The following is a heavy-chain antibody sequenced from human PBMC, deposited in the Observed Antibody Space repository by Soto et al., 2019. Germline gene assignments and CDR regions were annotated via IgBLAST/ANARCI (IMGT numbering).Heavy chain of an antibody. CDR2: IYYSGST. D-gene: IGHD1-1*01. J-gene: IGHJ6*02. V-gene: IGHV4-30-4*01. CDR1: GGSISSGDYY. Sequence: QVQLQESGPGLVKPSQTLSLTCTVSGGSISSGDYYWSWIRQPPGKGLEWIGYIYYSGSTYYNPSLKSRVTISVDTSKNKFSLKLSSVTAADTAVYYWARVDNWSDLPYYYYGMDVWGQGTTVTVSS. CDR3: ARVDNWSDLPYYYYGMDV.